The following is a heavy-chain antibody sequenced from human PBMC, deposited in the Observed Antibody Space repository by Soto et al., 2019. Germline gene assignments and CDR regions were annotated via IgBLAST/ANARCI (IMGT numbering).Heavy chain of an antibody. Sequence: SVKVSCKASRGTFSSYSISWVRQAPGQGLEWMGGIIPIFGTANYAQKFQGRVTITADESTSTAYMELSSLRSEDTAVYYCARGDSSALNWFDPWGQGTLVTVSS. CDR1: RGTFSSYS. D-gene: IGHD6-25*01. CDR3: ARGDSSALNWFDP. CDR2: IIPIFGTA. J-gene: IGHJ5*02. V-gene: IGHV1-69*13.